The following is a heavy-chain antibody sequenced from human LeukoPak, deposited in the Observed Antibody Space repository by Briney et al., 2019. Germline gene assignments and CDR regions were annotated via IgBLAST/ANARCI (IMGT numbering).Heavy chain of an antibody. D-gene: IGHD6-19*01. CDR2: IYFSGST. CDR1: GGSISSSNW. Sequence: SETLSLTCAVSGGSISSSNWWSWVRQPPGKGLEWIGSIYFSGSTYYSPSLKSRVTISVDPSTNQFSLKLSSVTAADTAVYFCARHQWLGPFDSWGQGTLVTVSS. CDR3: ARHQWLGPFDS. J-gene: IGHJ4*02. V-gene: IGHV4-39*01.